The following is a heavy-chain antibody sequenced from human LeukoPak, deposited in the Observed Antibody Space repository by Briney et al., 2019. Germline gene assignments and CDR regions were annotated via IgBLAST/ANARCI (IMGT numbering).Heavy chain of an antibody. CDR3: AREPTVNTYYFDY. V-gene: IGHV1-46*03. D-gene: IGHD4-11*01. CDR2: INPSGGST. J-gene: IGHJ4*02. Sequence: GASVKVSCKASGYTFTSYYVHWVRQAPGQGLEWMGIINPSGGSTTYAQKFQDRVIMTRDTSTNTVYMELSSLRSEDTAVYYCAREPTVNTYYFDYWGQGTLVTVSS. CDR1: GYTFTSYY.